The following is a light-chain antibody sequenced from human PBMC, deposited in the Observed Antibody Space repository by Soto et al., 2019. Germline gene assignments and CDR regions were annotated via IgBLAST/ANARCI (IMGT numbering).Light chain of an antibody. CDR1: SGHSSYI. V-gene: IGLV4-60*02. CDR3: ETWDSDTRV. CDR2: LEGSGSY. J-gene: IGLJ7*01. Sequence: QPVLTQSSSASASLGSSVKLTCTLSSGHSSYIIAWHQQQPGKAPRYLMKLEGSGSYNKGSGVPDRFSGSGSGADRYLTISNHQFEDEADYYCETWDSDTRVFGGGTQLTVL.